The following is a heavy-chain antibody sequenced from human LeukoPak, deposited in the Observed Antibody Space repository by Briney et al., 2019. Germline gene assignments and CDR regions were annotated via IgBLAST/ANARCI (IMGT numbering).Heavy chain of an antibody. Sequence: GGSLRLSCAASGFTFSSYSMNWVRQAPGKGLELVSYVSSSSSSTTYYADSVKGRFTISRDNAKNSLYLLMNSLRDEDTAVYYCARDSLWSFDYWGQGTLVTVSS. CDR1: GFTFSSYS. J-gene: IGHJ4*02. CDR3: ARDSLWSFDY. V-gene: IGHV3-48*02. D-gene: IGHD2/OR15-2a*01. CDR2: VSSSSSSTT.